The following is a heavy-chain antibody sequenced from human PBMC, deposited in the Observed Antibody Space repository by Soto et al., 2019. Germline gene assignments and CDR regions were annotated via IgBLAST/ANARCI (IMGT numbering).Heavy chain of an antibody. CDR1: GGTFSSYA. V-gene: IGHV1-69*13. CDR2: IIPIFGTA. CDR3: ARVVSIAAPTQYYYYGMDV. D-gene: IGHD6-6*01. Sequence: SVKVSCKASGGTFSSYAISWVRQAPGQGLEWMGGIIPIFGTANYAQKFQGRVTITADESTSTAYMELSSLRSEDTAVYYCARVVSIAAPTQYYYYGMDVWGQGTTVTVSS. J-gene: IGHJ6*02.